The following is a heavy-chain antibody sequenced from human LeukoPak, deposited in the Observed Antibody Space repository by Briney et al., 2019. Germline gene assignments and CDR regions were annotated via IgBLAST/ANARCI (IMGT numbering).Heavy chain of an antibody. CDR3: ARVDPGQDAFDV. Sequence: ASVKVSCKASGGTFSSYAISWVRQAPGQGLAWMGGIIPIFGTANYAQKFQGRVTITADESTSTAYMELSSLRSEDTAVYYGARVDPGQDAFDVWGQGTLVTVSS. CDR1: GGTFSSYA. J-gene: IGHJ3*01. V-gene: IGHV1-69*13. CDR2: IIPIFGTA.